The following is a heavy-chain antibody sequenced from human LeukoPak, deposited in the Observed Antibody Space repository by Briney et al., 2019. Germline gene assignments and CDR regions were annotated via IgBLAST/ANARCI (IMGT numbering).Heavy chain of an antibody. CDR1: GGSISSSSYY. CDR2: IYYSGST. CDR3: ARYHCSSTSCQHDY. D-gene: IGHD2-2*01. Sequence: SETLSLTCTVSGGSISSSSYYWGWIRQPPGKGLEWIGSIYYSGSTNYNPSLKSRVTISVDTSKNQFSLKLSSVTAADTAVYYCARYHCSSTSCQHDYWGQGTLVTVSS. J-gene: IGHJ4*02. V-gene: IGHV4-39*07.